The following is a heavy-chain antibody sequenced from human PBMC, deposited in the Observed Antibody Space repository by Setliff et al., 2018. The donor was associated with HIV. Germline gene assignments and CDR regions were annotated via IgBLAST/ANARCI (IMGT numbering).Heavy chain of an antibody. CDR2: ISSSGST. D-gene: IGHD3-10*01. Sequence: PSETLSLTCTVSNVPINSYYWSWIRQPAGRALEWIGRISSSGSTNYNPSLKSRVKMSIDTSKNQFSLKLTSVTAADTAVYYCARGAPYGSGRHRWNSWGQGTLVTVSS. J-gene: IGHJ4*02. V-gene: IGHV4-4*07. CDR1: NVPINSYY. CDR3: ARGAPYGSGRHRWNS.